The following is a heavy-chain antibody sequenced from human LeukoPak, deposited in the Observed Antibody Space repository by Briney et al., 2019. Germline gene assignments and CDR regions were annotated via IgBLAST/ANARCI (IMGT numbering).Heavy chain of an antibody. Sequence: SETLSLTCAVYGGSFSGYYWSWIRQPPGKGLEWIGEINHSGSTNYNPSLKSRVTISVDTSKNQFSLKLSSVTAADTAVYYCASYDFWSGYLRYWGQGTLVTVSS. CDR3: ASYDFWSGYLRY. V-gene: IGHV4-34*01. J-gene: IGHJ4*02. CDR1: GGSFSGYY. CDR2: INHSGST. D-gene: IGHD3-3*01.